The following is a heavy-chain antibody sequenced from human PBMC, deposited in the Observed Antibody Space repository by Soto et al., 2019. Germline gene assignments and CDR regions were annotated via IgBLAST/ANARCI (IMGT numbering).Heavy chain of an antibody. CDR3: VRDSELMEDS. D-gene: IGHD1-7*01. Sequence: GGSLRLSCVASGFNLNSYGIYWVRQSPGKGLQWVAQILYDGSKKHYADSVRGRFTITRDNSKNTVYLQMDSLRVDDTAMYYCVRDSELMEDSWRQGSWFTFSS. V-gene: IGHV3-30*03. CDR2: ILYDGSKK. J-gene: IGHJ4*02. CDR1: GFNLNSYG.